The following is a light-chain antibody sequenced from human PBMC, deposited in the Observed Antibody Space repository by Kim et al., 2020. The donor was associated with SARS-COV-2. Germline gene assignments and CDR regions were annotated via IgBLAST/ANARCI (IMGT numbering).Light chain of an antibody. Sequence: IVLTQSPGTLSLSPGKRATLSCRASQNIGSTYLAWYQHRPGQAPRLLIYGTSSRATGIPDRFSGSGSGTDFALTISSLEPEDFAVYYCQQNDTSPWTFVQGTKVDIK. V-gene: IGKV3-20*01. CDR3: QQNDTSPWT. CDR1: QNIGSTY. CDR2: GTS. J-gene: IGKJ1*01.